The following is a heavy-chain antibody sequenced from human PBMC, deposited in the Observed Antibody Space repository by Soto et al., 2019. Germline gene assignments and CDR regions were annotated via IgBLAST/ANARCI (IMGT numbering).Heavy chain of an antibody. CDR2: ISGSGGST. Sequence: GGSLRLSCAASGFTFSSYAMSWVRQAPGKGLEWVSAISGSGGSTYYADSVKGRFTISRDNSKNTLYLQMNSLRAEDTAVYYCASPQEYCSGGSCSGGVGAFDIWGQGTMVTVSS. CDR1: GFTFSSYA. V-gene: IGHV3-23*01. J-gene: IGHJ3*02. CDR3: ASPQEYCSGGSCSGGVGAFDI. D-gene: IGHD2-15*01.